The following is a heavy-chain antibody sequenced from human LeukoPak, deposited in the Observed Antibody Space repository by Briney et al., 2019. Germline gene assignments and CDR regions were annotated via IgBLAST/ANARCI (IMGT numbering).Heavy chain of an antibody. CDR2: IRSKAYGGTT. V-gene: IGHV3-49*04. CDR3: TRETIWGDYYFDY. CDR1: GFTFGAYA. Sequence: GGSLRLSCTASGFTFGAYAMSWVRQAPGKGLEWVGFIRSKAYGGTTEYAASVKGRFTISRDDSKSIAYLQMNSLKTEDTAVYYCTRETIWGDYYFDYWGQGTLVTVSS. D-gene: IGHD3-16*01. J-gene: IGHJ4*02.